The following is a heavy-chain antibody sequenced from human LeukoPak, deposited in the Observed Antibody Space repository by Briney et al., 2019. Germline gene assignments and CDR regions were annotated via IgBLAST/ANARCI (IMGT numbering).Heavy chain of an antibody. CDR2: ISGYTGNT. CDR1: GYTFTSYG. CDR3: ARGIAYYYYMDV. Sequence: ASVKVSCKTSGYTFTSYGISWVRQAPGQGLEWMGWISGYTGNTDYAQKLQGRVTMTTDTSTSTAYMELRSLRSDDTAVYYCARGIAYYYYMDVWGKGTTVTISS. V-gene: IGHV1-18*01. J-gene: IGHJ6*03.